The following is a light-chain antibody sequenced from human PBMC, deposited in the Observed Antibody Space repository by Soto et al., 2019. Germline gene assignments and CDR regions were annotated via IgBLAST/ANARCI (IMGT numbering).Light chain of an antibody. V-gene: IGLV1-44*01. J-gene: IGLJ2*01. CDR3: AAWDDSLSVVV. CDR2: TDN. CDR1: STNVGSNT. Sequence: QSVLTQPPSASGAPGQTVTISCSGSSTNVGSNTVNWYQQLPGTTPKVLIYTDNQRPSGVPARFSGAKSGTSASLAISGLQSEDEADYYCAAWDDSLSVVVFGGGTKLTVL.